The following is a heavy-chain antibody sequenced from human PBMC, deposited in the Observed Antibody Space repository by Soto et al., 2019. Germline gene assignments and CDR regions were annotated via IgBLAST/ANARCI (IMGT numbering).Heavy chain of an antibody. CDR1: GGTFSPYT. J-gene: IGHJ5*01. CDR3: ARGYSSGWYFNCYDS. D-gene: IGHD6-19*01. V-gene: IGHV1-69*02. Sequence: ASVKVSCKASGGTFSPYTINWVRQALGQGLEWMGRIIPFLGVTNHAQKFQDRVTITADKSTSTAYLEFRSLRSEDTAVYYCARGYSSGWYFNCYDSWGQGTLVTVSS. CDR2: IIPFLGVT.